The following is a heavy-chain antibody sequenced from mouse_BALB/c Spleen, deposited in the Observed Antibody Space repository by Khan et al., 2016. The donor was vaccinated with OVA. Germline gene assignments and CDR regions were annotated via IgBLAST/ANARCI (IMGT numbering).Heavy chain of an antibody. CDR2: IWGGGGT. Sequence: QVQLKESGPGLVAPSQSLSITCTVSGFSLPRYNIHWVRQPPGKGLEWLGMIWGGGGTDYNSTLKSRLSIRKDNSKSQVLLKMNSLQTDDTAIYYCARAYYRYDGYYAMDYWGQGTSVTVSS. CDR3: ARAYYRYDGYYAMDY. D-gene: IGHD2-14*01. J-gene: IGHJ4*01. CDR1: GFSLPRYN. V-gene: IGHV2-6-4*01.